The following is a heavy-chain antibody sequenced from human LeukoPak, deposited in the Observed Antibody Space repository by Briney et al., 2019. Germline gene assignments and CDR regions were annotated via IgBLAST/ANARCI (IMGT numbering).Heavy chain of an antibody. J-gene: IGHJ4*02. CDR2: INHSGST. D-gene: IGHD3-10*01. CDR1: GGSFSGYY. CDR3: ARGSITMVRGVIDS. Sequence: SETLSLTCAVYGGSFSGYYWSWIRQPPGKGLEWIGEINHSGSTNYNPSLKSRVTISVDTSKNQFSLKLSSVTAADTAVYYCARGSITMVRGVIDSWGQGTLVTVSS. V-gene: IGHV4-34*01.